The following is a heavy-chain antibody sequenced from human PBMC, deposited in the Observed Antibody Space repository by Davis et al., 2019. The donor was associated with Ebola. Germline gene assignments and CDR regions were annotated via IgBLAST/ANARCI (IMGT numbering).Heavy chain of an antibody. D-gene: IGHD1-26*01. CDR2: ISWNSGSI. J-gene: IGHJ4*02. Sequence: SLKISCAASGFTFDDYAMHWVRQAPGKGLEWVSGISWNSGSIGYADSVKGRFTISRDNSKNTLYLQMNSLRAEDTAVYYCAKDGGSYYPYYFDYWGQGTLVTVSS. CDR1: GFTFDDYA. CDR3: AKDGGSYYPYYFDY. V-gene: IGHV3-9*01.